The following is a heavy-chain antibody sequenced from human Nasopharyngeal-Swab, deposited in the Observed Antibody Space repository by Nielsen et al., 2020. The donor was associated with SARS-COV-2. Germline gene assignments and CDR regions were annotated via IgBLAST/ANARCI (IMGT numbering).Heavy chain of an antibody. Sequence: SETLSLTCAVYGGSFSGYYWSWIRQPPGKGLEWIGEINHSGSTYYNPSLKSRVTISVDTSKNQFSLKLSSVTAADTAVYYCAAPWGSGTVAYFDYWGQGTLVTVSS. D-gene: IGHD3-16*01. V-gene: IGHV4-34*01. CDR3: AAPWGSGTVAYFDY. J-gene: IGHJ4*02. CDR1: GGSFSGYY. CDR2: INHSGST.